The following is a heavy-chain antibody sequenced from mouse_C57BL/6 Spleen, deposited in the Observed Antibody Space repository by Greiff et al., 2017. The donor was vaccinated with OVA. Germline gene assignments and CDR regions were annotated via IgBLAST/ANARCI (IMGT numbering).Heavy chain of an antibody. CDR2: ISNLAYSV. V-gene: IGHV5-15*01. CDR1: GFTFSDYG. Sequence: EVMLVESGGGLVQPGGSLKLSCAASGFTFSDYGMAWVRQAPRKGPEWVAFISNLAYSVYYADTVTGRFTISRENAKNTLYLEISSLRSEDTAMYYCARHGGSSYGDYWGQGTSVTVSS. CDR3: ARHGGSSYGDY. J-gene: IGHJ4*01. D-gene: IGHD1-1*01.